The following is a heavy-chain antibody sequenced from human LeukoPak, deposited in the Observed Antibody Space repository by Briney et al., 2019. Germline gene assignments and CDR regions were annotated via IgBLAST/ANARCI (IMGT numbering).Heavy chain of an antibody. CDR2: IYSGGST. Sequence: GGSLRLSCAASGFTVSSNYMSWVRQAPGKGLEWVSVIYSGGSTYYADSVKGRFTISRDNSKNTVFLQMNSLRAEDTAIFYCAKDMTTRGAFDIWGQGTMVTVSS. D-gene: IGHD1-1*01. CDR1: GFTVSSNY. V-gene: IGHV3-53*01. J-gene: IGHJ3*02. CDR3: AKDMTTRGAFDI.